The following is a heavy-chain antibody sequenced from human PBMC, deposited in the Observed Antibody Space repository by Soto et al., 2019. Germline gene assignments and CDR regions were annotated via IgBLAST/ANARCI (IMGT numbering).Heavy chain of an antibody. CDR3: ASTTVTTFIDY. CDR2: IKQDGSEK. CDR1: GFTFSSYW. J-gene: IGHJ4*02. Sequence: GGSLRLSCAASGFTFSSYWMSWVRQAPGNGLEWVANIKQDGSEKYYVDSVKGRFTISRDNAKNSLYLQMNSLRAEDTAVYYCASTTVTTFIDYWGQGTLVTVSS. V-gene: IGHV3-7*01. D-gene: IGHD4-17*01.